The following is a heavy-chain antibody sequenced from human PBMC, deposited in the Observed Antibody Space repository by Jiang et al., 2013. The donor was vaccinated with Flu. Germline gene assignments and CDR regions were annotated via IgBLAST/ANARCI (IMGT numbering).Heavy chain of an antibody. CDR2: IYYSGST. D-gene: IGHD6-13*01. CDR1: GGSIGSGGYY. J-gene: IGHJ4*02. Sequence: GSGLVKPSQTLSLTCTVSGGSIGSGGYYWSWIRQHPGKGLEWIGYIYYSGSTYYNPSLKSRVTISVDTSKNQFSLKLSSVTAADTAVYYCARRGIAAAGTFDYWGQGTLVTVSS. V-gene: IGHV4-31*03. CDR3: ARRGIAAAGTFDY.